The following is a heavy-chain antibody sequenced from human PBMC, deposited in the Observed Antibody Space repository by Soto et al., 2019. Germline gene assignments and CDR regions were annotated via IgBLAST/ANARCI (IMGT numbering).Heavy chain of an antibody. V-gene: IGHV3-53*01. J-gene: IGHJ6*02. CDR1: GLTVSQNY. CDR2: LYAEGST. CDR3: VRPRPSGENYGMDV. D-gene: IGHD1-26*01. Sequence: VQLVESGGGLIQPGGSLRLSCVASGLTVSQNYMAWFRQAQEMGPQWVSVLYAEGSTYYTESVKGRFTISRDPSKNTLFLQMDGLRAEDTAVYYCVRPRPSGENYGMDVWCQGTTVTVSS.